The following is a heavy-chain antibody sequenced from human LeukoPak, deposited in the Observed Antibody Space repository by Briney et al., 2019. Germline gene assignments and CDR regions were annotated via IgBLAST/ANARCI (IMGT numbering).Heavy chain of an antibody. CDR3: ARDGYGDYPPH. CDR2: IYHSGST. D-gene: IGHD4-17*01. Sequence: PSQTLSLTCTVSGGSISSGGYYWSWIRQPPGKGLEWIGYIYHSGSTYYNPSLKSRVTISVDRSKNQFSLKLSSVTAADTAVYYCARDGYGDYPPHWGQGTLVTVSS. CDR1: GGSISSGGYY. V-gene: IGHV4-30-2*01. J-gene: IGHJ4*02.